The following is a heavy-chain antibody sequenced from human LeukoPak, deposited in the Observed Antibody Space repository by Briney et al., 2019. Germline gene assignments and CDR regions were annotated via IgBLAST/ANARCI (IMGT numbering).Heavy chain of an antibody. Sequence: PGGSLRLSCVASGIILSDHWMYWVRQGPDRGLAHVSRIESDASRTTYADSVKGRFTISSDASKNTMYLEMNSLRAEDTAVYYCARAAGSDSGFDYFDSWGQGTLVTVS. J-gene: IGHJ4*02. CDR1: GIILSDHW. CDR3: ARAAGSDSGFDYFDS. D-gene: IGHD6-19*01. V-gene: IGHV3-74*03. CDR2: IESDASRT.